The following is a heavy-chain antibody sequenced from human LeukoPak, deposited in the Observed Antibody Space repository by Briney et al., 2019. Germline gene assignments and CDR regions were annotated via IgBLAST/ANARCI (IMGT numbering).Heavy chain of an antibody. V-gene: IGHV4-31*03. Sequence: SETLSLTCTVSGGSISSGGYYWSWIRQHPGKGLEWIGYIYYSGSTYYNPSLKSRVTISVDTSKNQFSLKLSSVTAAVTAVYYCARGGVLRYFDWALRYWGQGTLVTVSS. D-gene: IGHD3-9*01. J-gene: IGHJ4*02. CDR1: GGSISSGGYY. CDR3: ARGGVLRYFDWALRY. CDR2: IYYSGST.